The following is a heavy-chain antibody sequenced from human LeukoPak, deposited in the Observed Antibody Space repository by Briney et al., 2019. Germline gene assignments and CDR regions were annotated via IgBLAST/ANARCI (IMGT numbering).Heavy chain of an antibody. J-gene: IGHJ4*02. D-gene: IGHD3-22*01. CDR1: GFTVSSNY. CDR3: ARVVYDSSGYQPIDY. Sequence: GGSLRLSCAASGFTVSSNYMSWVRQAPGKGLEWVSVIYSGGSTYYADSVKGRFTISRDNSKNTLYLQMNSLRAEDTAVYYCARVVYDSSGYQPIDYWGQGTLVTVSS. V-gene: IGHV3-66*01. CDR2: IYSGGST.